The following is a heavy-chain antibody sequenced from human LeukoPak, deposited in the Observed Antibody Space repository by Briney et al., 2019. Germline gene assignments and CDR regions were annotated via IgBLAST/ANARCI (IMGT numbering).Heavy chain of an antibody. D-gene: IGHD6-13*01. V-gene: IGHV3-9*01. CDR1: GFTFDDYA. CDR3: AKGVGQQLVRD. J-gene: IGHJ4*02. Sequence: GGSLRLSCAASGFTFDDYAMHWVRQAPGKGLEWVSGISWNSGSIGYADSVKGRFTISRDNAKNSLYLQMNSLRAEDTALYYCAKGVGQQLVRDRGQGTLVTVSS. CDR2: ISWNSGSI.